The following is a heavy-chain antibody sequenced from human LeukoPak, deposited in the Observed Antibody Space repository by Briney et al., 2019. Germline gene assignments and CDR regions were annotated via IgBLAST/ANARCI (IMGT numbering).Heavy chain of an antibody. V-gene: IGHV4-4*07. Sequence: SETLSLTCTVSGGSISSYYWSWIRQPAGKGLEWIGRIYTSGSTNYNPSLKSRVTISVDTSKNQFSLKLSSVTAADTAVYYCARVVRGYSYGPFDYWGQGTLVTVSS. CDR1: GGSISSYY. D-gene: IGHD5-18*01. J-gene: IGHJ4*02. CDR3: ARVVRGYSYGPFDY. CDR2: IYTSGST.